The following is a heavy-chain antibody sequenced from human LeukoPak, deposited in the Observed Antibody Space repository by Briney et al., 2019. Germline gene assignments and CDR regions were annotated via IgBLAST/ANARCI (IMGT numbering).Heavy chain of an antibody. D-gene: IGHD4-11*01. J-gene: IGHJ4*02. CDR1: GFTFDDYG. V-gene: IGHV3-20*04. CDR2: INCNGGST. Sequence: GGSLRLSCAASGFTFDDYGMSWVRQAPGKGLEWVSGINCNGGSTGYADSGKGRFTISRANAKNSLYLQMNSLRAEDTALYYCARTGGAVSKIISLSYWGQGTLVTVSS. CDR3: ARTGGAVSKIISLSY.